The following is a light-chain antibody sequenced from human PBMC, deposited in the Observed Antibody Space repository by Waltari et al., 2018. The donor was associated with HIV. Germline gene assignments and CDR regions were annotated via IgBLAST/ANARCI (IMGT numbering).Light chain of an antibody. CDR2: KNF. V-gene: IGLV1-47*01. Sequence: QSFLPQPPSASGTPGPPVTISCSGSSSNIENDTVYLYQQLPGMPPKLLIYKNFLRPSGVPDRFAASKSGTSASLTISGLRSADEADYYCVGWDSSLSAYVVGAGTKVAVL. J-gene: IGLJ1*01. CDR3: VGWDSSLSAYV. CDR1: SSNIENDT.